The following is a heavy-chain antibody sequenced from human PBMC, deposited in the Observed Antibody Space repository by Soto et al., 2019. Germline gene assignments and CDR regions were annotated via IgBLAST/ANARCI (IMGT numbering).Heavy chain of an antibody. D-gene: IGHD6-6*01. J-gene: IGHJ6*03. V-gene: IGHV3-64*01. CDR2: ISSNGGST. CDR3: ARDASSSPFGYYYYMDV. Sequence: PGGSLRLSCAASGFTFSSNAMHWVRQAPGKGLEYVSAISSNGGSTYYANSVKGRFTISRDNSKNTLYLQMGSLRAEDMAVYYCARDASSSPFGYYYYMDVWGKGTTVTVSS. CDR1: GFTFSSNA.